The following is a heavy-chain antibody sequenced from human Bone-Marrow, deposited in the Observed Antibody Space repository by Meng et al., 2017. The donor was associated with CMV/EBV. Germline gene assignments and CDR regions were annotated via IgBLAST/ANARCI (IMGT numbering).Heavy chain of an antibody. CDR1: GGTFSSYA. CDR3: ARDPGWYCSSTSCDYDAFDI. J-gene: IGHJ3*02. D-gene: IGHD2-2*01. CDR2: ISAYNGNT. V-gene: IGHV1-18*01. Sequence: ASVKVSCKASGGTFSSYAISWVRQAPGQGLEWMGWISAYNGNTNYAQKLQGRVTITADKSTSTAYMELSSLRSEDTAVYYCARDPGWYCSSTSCDYDAFDIWGQGTMVTVSS.